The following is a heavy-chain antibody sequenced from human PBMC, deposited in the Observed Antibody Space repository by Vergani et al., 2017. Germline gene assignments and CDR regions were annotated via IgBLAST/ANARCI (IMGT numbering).Heavy chain of an antibody. D-gene: IGHD3-22*01. CDR3: ATSYYYDSSGYSIDY. J-gene: IGHJ4*02. CDR1: GYSFTSYW. CDR2: IDPSDSYT. V-gene: IGHV5-10-1*03. Sequence: EVQLVQSGAEVKKPGASLRISCKGSGYSFTSYWISWVRQMPGKGLEWMGRIDPSDSYTNYSPSFQGHVTISADKSISTAYLQWSSLKASDTAMYYCATSYYYDSSGYSIDYWGQGTLVTVSS.